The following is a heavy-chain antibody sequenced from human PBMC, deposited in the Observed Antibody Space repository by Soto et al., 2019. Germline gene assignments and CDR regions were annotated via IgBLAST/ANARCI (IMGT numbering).Heavy chain of an antibody. J-gene: IGHJ4*02. CDR3: ARVDTSMGATCVSY. D-gene: IGHD1-26*01. CDR1: GGSISSGGYY. CDR2: IYYSGST. Sequence: SETLSLTCTVSGGSISSGGYYWSWIRQHPGKGLEWIGYIYYSGSTYYNPSLKSRVTISVDTSKNQFSLKLSSVTAADTAVYYCARVDTSMGATCVSYWGQGTLVTSPQ. V-gene: IGHV4-31*03.